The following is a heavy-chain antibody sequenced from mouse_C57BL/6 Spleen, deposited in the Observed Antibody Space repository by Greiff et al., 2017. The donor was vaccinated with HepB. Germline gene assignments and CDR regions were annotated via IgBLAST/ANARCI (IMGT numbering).Heavy chain of an antibody. Sequence: EVQLQQSGAELVKPGASVKLSCTASGFNIKDYYMHWVKQRTEQGLEWIGRIDPEDGETKYAPKFQGKATITADTSSNTACLQLSSLTSEDTAVYYCARGSNYYFDYWGQGTTLTVSS. CDR2: IDPEDGET. CDR3: ARGSNYYFDY. V-gene: IGHV14-2*01. J-gene: IGHJ2*01. D-gene: IGHD2-5*01. CDR1: GFNIKDYY.